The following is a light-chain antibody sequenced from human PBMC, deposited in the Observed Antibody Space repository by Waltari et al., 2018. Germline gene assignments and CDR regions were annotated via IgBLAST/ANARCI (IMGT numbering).Light chain of an antibody. CDR3: MQGTHWPLI. CDR1: LYSEGDDY. J-gene: IGKJ1*01. Sequence: LYSEGDDYLYWFKQRHSQWQRRLIYKVSKRDPVGTERVSGRGSGHDFTLKISRVEAEDVGVYYCMQGTHWPLIFGQGTNVEIK. CDR2: KVS. V-gene: IGKV2-30*01.